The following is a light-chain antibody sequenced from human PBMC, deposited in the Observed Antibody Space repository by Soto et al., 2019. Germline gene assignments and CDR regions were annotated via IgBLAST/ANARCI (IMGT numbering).Light chain of an antibody. CDR3: QQSFSPLWT. V-gene: IGKV1-39*01. Sequence: DIQMTQSPSSLSASVGERVTITCRASKSISNYLNWYQQKPGKAPKLLIYAASSMQSGVPSRFSGSGSETDFTLTISSLQPDDSATYYCQQSFSPLWTFGQGTKVEV. CDR2: AAS. CDR1: KSISNY. J-gene: IGKJ1*01.